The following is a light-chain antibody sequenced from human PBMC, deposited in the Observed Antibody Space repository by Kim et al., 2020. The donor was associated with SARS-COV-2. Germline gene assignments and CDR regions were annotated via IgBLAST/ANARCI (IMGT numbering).Light chain of an antibody. J-gene: IGLJ2*01. CDR2: RNN. V-gene: IGLV1-47*01. CDR1: SSNIGSNY. CDR3: AAWDDSLSGPRV. Sequence: ELTQPPSASGTPGQRVTISCSGSSSNIGSNYVYWYQQLPGTAPKLLIYRNNQRPSGVPDRFSGSKSGTSASLAISGLRSEDEADYYCAAWDDSLSGPRVFGGGTQLTVL.